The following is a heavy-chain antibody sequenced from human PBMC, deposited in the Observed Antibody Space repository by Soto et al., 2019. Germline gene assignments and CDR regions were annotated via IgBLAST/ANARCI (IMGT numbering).Heavy chain of an antibody. CDR3: ARRPNYNFLSAYYFDS. D-gene: IGHD3-3*01. V-gene: IGHV4-30-4*01. Sequence: SETLSLTCAVSGVSISSADYHWAWIRQPPGKGLEWVGDIYSTGSTYSNPSLGSRVSLSADTSKNQLSLELSSVTATDTAVYYCARRPNYNFLSAYYFDSWGQGTLVTV. CDR2: IYSTGST. J-gene: IGHJ5*01. CDR1: GVSISSADYH.